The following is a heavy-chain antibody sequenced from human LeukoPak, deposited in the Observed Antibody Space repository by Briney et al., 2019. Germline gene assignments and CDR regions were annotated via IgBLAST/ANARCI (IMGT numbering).Heavy chain of an antibody. D-gene: IGHD1-26*01. J-gene: IGHJ3*02. V-gene: IGHV7-4-1*02. Sequence: ASVKVSCKASGYTFTSYAVNWVRQAPGQGLEWMGWINTNTGNPTYAQAFTGQFVFSLDTSINTAYLQINSLKPEDAAVYYCAREETASETLVGATSGAFDIWGQGTMVTVSS. CDR2: INTNTGNP. CDR1: GYTFTSYA. CDR3: AREETASETLVGATSGAFDI.